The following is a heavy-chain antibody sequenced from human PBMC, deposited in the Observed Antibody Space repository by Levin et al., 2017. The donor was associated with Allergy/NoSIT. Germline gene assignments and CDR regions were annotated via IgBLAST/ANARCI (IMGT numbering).Heavy chain of an antibody. J-gene: IGHJ5*02. CDR2: ISFDSVYI. Sequence: SGGSLRLSCAASGFTFTAHSMAWVRQAPGRGLEWVSSISFDSVYIYYADSVKGRFTTSRDNAKDSLYLEMNNLTAEDTAVYFCARDPDAASIAARPFWFDPWGLGTLVTVSS. CDR3: ARDPDAASIAARPFWFDP. D-gene: IGHD6-6*01. V-gene: IGHV3-21*01. CDR1: GFTFTAHS.